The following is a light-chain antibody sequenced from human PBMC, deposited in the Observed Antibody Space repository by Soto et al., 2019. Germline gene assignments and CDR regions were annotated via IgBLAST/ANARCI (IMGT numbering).Light chain of an antibody. CDR2: SNS. CDR3: GVWDDSVNVRYL. Sequence: QSVLTQPPSASGTPGQRVTISFSGSSSNFGSNSVNWYQQVPGTAPKILIYSNSQRPSGVPDRFSGSKSGTSASLAISGLQSEDEADYYCGVWDDSVNVRYLFGTGTKVTVL. J-gene: IGLJ1*01. CDR1: SSNFGSNS. V-gene: IGLV1-44*01.